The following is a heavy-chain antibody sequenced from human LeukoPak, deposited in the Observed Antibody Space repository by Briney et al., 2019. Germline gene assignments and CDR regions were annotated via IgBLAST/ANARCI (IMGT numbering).Heavy chain of an antibody. CDR3: ARTLGYCSTANCSEEDS. J-gene: IGHJ4*02. CDR1: GFTFSSSS. V-gene: IGHV3-21*01. CDR2: ISTSSNYI. Sequence: GGSLRLSCAASGFTFSSSSMNWVRQAPGKGLEWVSSISTSSNYIYYADSVKGRFTISRDNAKNSLYLQMNSLRAEDTAVYFCARTLGYCSTANCSEEDSWGQGTLVTVSS. D-gene: IGHD2-2*01.